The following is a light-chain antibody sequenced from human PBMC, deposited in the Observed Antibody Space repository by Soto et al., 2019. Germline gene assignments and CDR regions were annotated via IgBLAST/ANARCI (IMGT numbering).Light chain of an antibody. J-gene: IGKJ5*01. V-gene: IGKV3-20*01. CDR2: GAS. CDR3: QQYGSSPLIT. CDR1: QSVSSSY. Sequence: EIVLTQSTGTLSLSPGERATLSCRASQSVSSSYLAWYQQKPGQAPRLLIYGASSRATGIPDRFSGSGSGTDFPLTISRLEPEDFAVYYCQQYGSSPLITFGQGTRLEIK.